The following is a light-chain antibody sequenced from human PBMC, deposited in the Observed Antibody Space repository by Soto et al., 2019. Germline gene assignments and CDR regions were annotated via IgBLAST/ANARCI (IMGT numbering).Light chain of an antibody. CDR2: SAS. Sequence: EIVMTQSPDTLSVSPGERATLSCRASQNVDTDLAWYQQRPCQAPRLLIFSASRRATGTPARFSGSGSGTEFTLTINSLQSEDFAVYYCQQSNTWMTFGQGTKVEV. CDR1: QNVDTD. V-gene: IGKV3-15*01. CDR3: QQSNTWMT. J-gene: IGKJ1*01.